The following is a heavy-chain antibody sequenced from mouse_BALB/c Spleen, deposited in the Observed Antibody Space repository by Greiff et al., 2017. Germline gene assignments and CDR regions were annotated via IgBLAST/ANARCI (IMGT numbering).Heavy chain of an antibody. D-gene: IGHD2-14*01. CDR2: ISSGSSTI. Sequence: DVMLVESGGGLVQPGGSRKLSCAASGFTFSSFGMHWVRQAPEKGLEWVAYISSGSSTIYYADTVKGRFTISRDNPKNTLFLQMTSLRSEDTAMYYCARDRYYAMDYWGQGTSVTVSS. V-gene: IGHV5-17*02. CDR1: GFTFSSFG. CDR3: ARDRYYAMDY. J-gene: IGHJ4*01.